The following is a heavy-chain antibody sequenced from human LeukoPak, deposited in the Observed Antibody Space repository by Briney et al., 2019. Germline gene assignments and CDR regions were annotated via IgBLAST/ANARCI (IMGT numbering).Heavy chain of an antibody. CDR2: IIPIFGTA. CDR3: AIPNYDILTGPDLYYFDY. CDR1: GGTFSSYA. V-gene: IGHV1-69*13. D-gene: IGHD3-9*01. Sequence: SVKVSCKASGGTFSSYAISWVRRAPGQGLEWMGGIIPIFGTANYAQKFQGRVTITADESTSTAYMELSSLRSEDTAVYYCAIPNYDILTGPDLYYFDYWGQGTLVTVSS. J-gene: IGHJ4*02.